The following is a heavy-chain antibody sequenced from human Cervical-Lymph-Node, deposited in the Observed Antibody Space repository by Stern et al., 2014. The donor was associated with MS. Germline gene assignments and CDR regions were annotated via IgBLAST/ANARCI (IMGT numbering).Heavy chain of an antibody. CDR3: AGDRHSSGFDH. D-gene: IGHD3-22*01. CDR2: TNPLFGTT. V-gene: IGHV1-69*01. J-gene: IGHJ4*02. CDR1: GGTFSNYA. Sequence: QLVQSGAEVKKPGSSVTVSCKASGGTFSNYAITWFRQAPGRGLEWMGDTNPLFGTTNYAQKFQGRVTMTAHESTATAYMELSGLRSEDTAVYYCAGDRHSSGFDHWGQGTLFTVSS.